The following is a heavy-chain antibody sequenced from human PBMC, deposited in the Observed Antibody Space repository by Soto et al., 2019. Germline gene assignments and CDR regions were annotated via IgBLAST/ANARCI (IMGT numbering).Heavy chain of an antibody. CDR2: IKSKTDGGTT. V-gene: IGHV3-15*01. J-gene: IGHJ4*02. D-gene: IGHD2-15*01. CDR1: GFTFSNAW. Sequence: EVQLVESGGGLVKPGGSLRLSCAASGFTFSNAWMSWVRQAPGKGLEWVGRIKSKTDGGTTDYAAPMKGRFTISRDDSKNTLYLQMNSLKTEDTAVYYCTTVVVVAATTGDYWGQGTLVTVSS. CDR3: TTVVVVAATTGDY.